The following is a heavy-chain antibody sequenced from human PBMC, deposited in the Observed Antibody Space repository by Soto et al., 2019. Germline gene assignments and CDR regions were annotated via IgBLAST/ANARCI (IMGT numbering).Heavy chain of an antibody. CDR1: DYSFTRYG. Sequence: ASVKVSCKASDYSFTRYGISWVRQAPGQGLEWMGWISAYNGNTKYAQKFQGRVTMTTDTTTDTAYMELRSLTSDDTDVYYCAREGFCSSGRCALYENDYFGMDVWGQGTTVTVS. CDR2: ISAYNGNT. CDR3: AREGFCSSGRCALYENDYFGMDV. J-gene: IGHJ6*02. D-gene: IGHD2-15*01. V-gene: IGHV1-18*01.